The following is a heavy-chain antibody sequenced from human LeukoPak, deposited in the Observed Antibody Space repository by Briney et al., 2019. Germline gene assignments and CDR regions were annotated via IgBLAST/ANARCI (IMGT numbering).Heavy chain of an antibody. CDR3: ARHRAYSSSSPFDY. Sequence: PSETLSLTCSVSGGSISSLYWSWIRQPPGKGLEWIGYIYYTRSTNYNPSLKSRVTMFVDMSKNQFSLRLSSVTAADTAVYYCARHRAYSSSSPFDYWGQGTLVTVSS. D-gene: IGHD6-6*01. CDR1: GGSISSLY. CDR2: IYYTRST. J-gene: IGHJ4*02. V-gene: IGHV4-59*08.